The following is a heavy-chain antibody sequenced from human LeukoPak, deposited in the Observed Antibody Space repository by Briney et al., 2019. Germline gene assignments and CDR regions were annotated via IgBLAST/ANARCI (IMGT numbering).Heavy chain of an antibody. V-gene: IGHV1-46*01. Sequence: ASVKVSCKASVYTFTSYYMHWVRQAPGQGLEWMGIINPSGGSTSYAQKFQGRVTMTRDTSTSTVYMELSSLRSEDTAVYYCARDSGTNWFDPWGQGTLVTVSS. J-gene: IGHJ5*02. CDR1: VYTFTSYY. D-gene: IGHD6-25*01. CDR2: INPSGGST. CDR3: ARDSGTNWFDP.